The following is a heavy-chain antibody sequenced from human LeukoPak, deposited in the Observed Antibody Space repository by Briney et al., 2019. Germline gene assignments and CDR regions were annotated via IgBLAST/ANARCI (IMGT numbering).Heavy chain of an antibody. V-gene: IGHV1-69*04. CDR1: GGTFSSYA. CDR3: ARPHYCDSSGYSFYFDY. J-gene: IGHJ4*02. CDR2: IIPILGIA. D-gene: IGHD3-22*01. Sequence: ASVKVSCKASGGTFSSYAINWVRQAPGQGLEWMGRIIPILGIANYAQKFQGRVTITADKSTSTAYMELSSLRSEDTAVYYCARPHYCDSSGYSFYFDYWGQGTLVTVSS.